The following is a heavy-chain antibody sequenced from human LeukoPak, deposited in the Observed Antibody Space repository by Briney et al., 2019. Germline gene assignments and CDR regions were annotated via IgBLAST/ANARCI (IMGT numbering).Heavy chain of an antibody. CDR1: GGSFSGYY. J-gene: IGHJ6*02. D-gene: IGHD5-12*01. CDR2: INHSGST. V-gene: IGHV4-34*01. Sequence: NASETLSLTCAVYGGSFSGYYWSWIRQPPGKGLEWIGEINHSGSTNYNPSLKSRVTISVDASKNQFSLKLSSVTAADTAVYYCARWRYDEYYYDGMDVWGQGTTVTVSS. CDR3: ARWRYDEYYYDGMDV.